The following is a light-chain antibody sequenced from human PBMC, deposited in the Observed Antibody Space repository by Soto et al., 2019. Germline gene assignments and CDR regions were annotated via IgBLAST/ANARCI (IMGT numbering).Light chain of an antibody. V-gene: IGKV3-15*01. CDR3: QQYHNWPRT. CDR2: GAS. Sequence: EIVMTQSPATLSVSPGERATLSCRASQSVSSNVAWYQQKFGQAPRLLMYGASIRATSFPARFSGSGSGTEFTLTIRSLQSEDVAVYYCQQYHNWPRTFGQGTKVEIK. J-gene: IGKJ1*01. CDR1: QSVSSN.